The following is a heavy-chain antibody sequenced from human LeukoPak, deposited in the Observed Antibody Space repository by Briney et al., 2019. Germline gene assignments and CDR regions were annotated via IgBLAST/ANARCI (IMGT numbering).Heavy chain of an antibody. D-gene: IGHD6-19*01. CDR1: GFTFSSYS. CDR3: ARGSSGWYYFDS. J-gene: IGHJ4*02. Sequence: GGSLRLSCAASGFTFSSYSMNWVRQAPGKGLEWVSYITSSSSTIYYADSVKGRFTISRDNAKNSLYLQMNSLRDEDTAVYYCARGSSGWYYFDSWGQGTLVTVSS. CDR2: ITSSSSTI. V-gene: IGHV3-48*02.